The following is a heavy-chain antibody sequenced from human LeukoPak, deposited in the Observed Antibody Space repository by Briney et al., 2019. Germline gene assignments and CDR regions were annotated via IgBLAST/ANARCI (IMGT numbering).Heavy chain of an antibody. CDR2: MYTGGGR. D-gene: IGHD2-21*02. J-gene: IGHJ4*02. CDR1: GFSVSNYY. Sequence: GGSLRLSCAASGFSVSNYYMSWVRQPPGKGLEWVSVMYTGGGRYYGDSVKGRFTISRDNSKNTVLLQMNSLRVEDTALYYSTRGQSYCGADCYSDWGQGTLVTVSS. V-gene: IGHV3-66*01. CDR3: TRGQSYCGADCYSD.